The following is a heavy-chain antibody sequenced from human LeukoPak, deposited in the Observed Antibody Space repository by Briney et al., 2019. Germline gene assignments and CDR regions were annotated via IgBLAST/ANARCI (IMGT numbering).Heavy chain of an antibody. CDR3: ARHQVGDWLFH. CDR2: IYYSGST. J-gene: IGHJ4*02. CDR1: GGSISGTNW. D-gene: IGHD3-9*01. V-gene: IGHV4-39*01. Sequence: SETLSLTCGVSGGSISGTNWWSWVRQPPGKGLEWIGSIYYSGSTCYNPSLKSRVTISVDTSKNQFSLKLSSVTAADTAVYYCARHQVGDWLFHWGQGTLVTVSS.